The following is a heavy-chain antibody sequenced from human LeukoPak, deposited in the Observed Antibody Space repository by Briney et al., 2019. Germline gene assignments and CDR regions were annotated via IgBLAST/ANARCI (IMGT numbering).Heavy chain of an antibody. Sequence: PSETLSLTCAVYGGSFSGYYWSWIRQPPGKGLEWIGEINHSGSTNYNPSLKSRVTISVDTSKNQFSLKLSSVTAADTAVYYCARDQQLPRDWFDPWGQGTLVTVSS. CDR2: INHSGST. D-gene: IGHD6-13*01. CDR3: ARDQQLPRDWFDP. J-gene: IGHJ5*02. CDR1: GGSFSGYY. V-gene: IGHV4-34*01.